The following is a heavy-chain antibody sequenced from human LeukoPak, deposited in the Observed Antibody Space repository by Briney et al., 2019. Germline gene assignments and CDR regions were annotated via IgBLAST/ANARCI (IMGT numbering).Heavy chain of an antibody. CDR3: ARDPVPQSSGWPYYFDY. J-gene: IGHJ4*02. CDR2: ISYDGSNK. CDR1: GFTFSSYA. Sequence: PGGSLRLSCAASGFTFSSYAMHWVRQAPGKGLEWVAVISYDGSNKYYADSVKGRFTISRDNSKNTLYLQMNSLRAEDTAVYYCARDPVPQSSGWPYYFDYWGQGTLVTVSS. V-gene: IGHV3-30*04. D-gene: IGHD6-19*01.